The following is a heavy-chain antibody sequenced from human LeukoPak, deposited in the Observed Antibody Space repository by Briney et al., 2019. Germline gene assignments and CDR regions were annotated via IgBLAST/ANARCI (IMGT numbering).Heavy chain of an antibody. D-gene: IGHD6-13*01. Sequence: PGGSLRLSCAASGFTFSSYGMHWVRQAPGKGLEWVAVIWYDGSNEYYADSVKGRFTISRDNSKNTLYLQMNSLRAEDTAVYYCARLGIAAADDYWGQGTLVTVSS. CDR3: ARLGIAAADDY. CDR1: GFTFSSYG. J-gene: IGHJ4*02. CDR2: IWYDGSNE. V-gene: IGHV3-33*01.